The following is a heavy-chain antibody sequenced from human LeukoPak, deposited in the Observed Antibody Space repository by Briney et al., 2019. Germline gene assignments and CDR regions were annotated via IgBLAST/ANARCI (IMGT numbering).Heavy chain of an antibody. CDR3: ARSRRDTAMVTFSFAFDI. V-gene: IGHV5-51*01. D-gene: IGHD5-18*01. Sequence: PGESLKISCKGSGYSFTSYWIGWVRQMPGKGLEWMGIIYPGDSDTRYSPSFQGQVTISADKSISTAYLQWSSLKASDTAMYYCARSRRDTAMVTFSFAFDIWGQGTMVTVSS. CDR1: GYSFTSYW. CDR2: IYPGDSDT. J-gene: IGHJ3*02.